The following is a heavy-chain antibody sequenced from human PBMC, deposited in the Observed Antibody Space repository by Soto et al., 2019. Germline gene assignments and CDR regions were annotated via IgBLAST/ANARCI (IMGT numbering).Heavy chain of an antibody. D-gene: IGHD3-3*01. J-gene: IGHJ4*02. CDR3: ARVSGYYAPDY. V-gene: IGHV1-3*01. CDR1: GYSFTSYA. CDR2: INAGNGNT. Sequence: ASVKVSCKASGYSFTSYAMHWVRQAPGQRLEWMGWINAGNGNTKYSQKFQGRVTITRDTSASTAYMELSSLRSEDTAVYYCARVSGYYAPDYWGQGTLVTVSS.